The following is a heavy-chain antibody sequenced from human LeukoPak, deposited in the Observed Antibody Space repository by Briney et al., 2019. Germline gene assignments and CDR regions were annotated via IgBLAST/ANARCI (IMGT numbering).Heavy chain of an antibody. CDR3: ARGGLYNWNYSDYYYYYMDV. Sequence: SETLSLTCTVSGGSISSYYWSWIRQPPGKGLEWIGYIYYSGSTNYSPSLKSRVTISVDTSKNQFSLKLSSVTAADTAVYYCARGGLYNWNYSDYYYYYMDVWGKGTTVTVSS. CDR2: IYYSGST. J-gene: IGHJ6*03. V-gene: IGHV4-59*01. D-gene: IGHD1-7*01. CDR1: GGSISSYY.